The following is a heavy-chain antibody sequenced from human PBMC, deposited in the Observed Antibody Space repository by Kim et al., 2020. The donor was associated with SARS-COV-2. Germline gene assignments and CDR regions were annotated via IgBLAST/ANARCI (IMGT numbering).Heavy chain of an antibody. CDR2: VKSKIDGRTT. J-gene: IGHJ4*02. D-gene: IGHD3-10*01. V-gene: IGHV3-15*01. CDR1: GITLSHVW. CDR3: ATESGASF. Sequence: GGSLRLSCAASGITLSHVWMNWVRLAPGRGLEWIGRVKSKIDGRTTDYVVPVKDRFTIASDDSENKLFMHMNSLKSEDTAVYYCATESGASFGGQVTLVTVSS.